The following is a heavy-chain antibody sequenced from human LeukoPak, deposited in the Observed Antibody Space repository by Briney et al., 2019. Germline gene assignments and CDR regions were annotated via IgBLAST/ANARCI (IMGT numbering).Heavy chain of an antibody. Sequence: SETLSLTCAVSGGSISSGDYYWSWIRQPPGKGLEWIGYIYYSGSTYYNPSLKSRVTISVDTSKNQFSLKLSSVTAADTAVYYCARDRYCSSTSCSTTPYYYYGMDVWGQGTTVTVSS. CDR1: GGSISSGDYY. D-gene: IGHD2-2*01. J-gene: IGHJ6*02. CDR3: ARDRYCSSTSCSTTPYYYYGMDV. CDR2: IYYSGST. V-gene: IGHV4-30-4*01.